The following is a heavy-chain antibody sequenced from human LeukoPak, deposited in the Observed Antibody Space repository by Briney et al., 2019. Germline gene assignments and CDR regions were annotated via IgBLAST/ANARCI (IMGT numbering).Heavy chain of an antibody. J-gene: IGHJ6*02. V-gene: IGHV1-2*02. CDR3: ARSITMVDYYYYGMDV. Sequence: ASVKVSCKASGYTFTGYYMHWVRQAPGQGLEWMGWINPNSGGTNYAQKFQGRVTMTRDTSISTAYMELSRLRSEDTAVYYCARSITMVDYYYYGMDVWGQGTTVTVSS. CDR1: GYTFTGYY. CDR2: INPNSGGT. D-gene: IGHD3-10*01.